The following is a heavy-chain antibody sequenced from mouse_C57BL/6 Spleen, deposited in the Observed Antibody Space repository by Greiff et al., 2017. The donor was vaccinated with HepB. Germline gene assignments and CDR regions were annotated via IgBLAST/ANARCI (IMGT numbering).Heavy chain of an antibody. CDR1: GYAFSSYW. CDR2: IYPGDGDT. D-gene: IGHD2-3*01. Sequence: VQLQQSGAELVKPGASVKISCKASGYAFSSYWMNWVKQRPGKGLEWIGQIYPGDGDTNYNGKFKGKATLTADKSSSTAYMQLSSLTSEDSAVYFCARSGDCYFRAMDYWGQGTSVTVSS. CDR3: ARSGDCYFRAMDY. J-gene: IGHJ4*01. V-gene: IGHV1-80*01.